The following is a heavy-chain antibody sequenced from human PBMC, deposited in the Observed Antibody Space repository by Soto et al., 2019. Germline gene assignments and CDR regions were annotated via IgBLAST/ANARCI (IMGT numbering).Heavy chain of an antibody. Sequence: QVQLVESGGGVVQPGRSLRLSCAASGFTFSSYAMHWVRQAPGKGLEWVAVISYDGSNKYYADSVKGRFTISRDNSKKTLYLQMNSLRAEDTAVYYCARESSSESRFDYWGQGTLVTVSS. D-gene: IGHD6-6*01. V-gene: IGHV3-30-3*01. CDR3: ARESSSESRFDY. CDR2: ISYDGSNK. CDR1: GFTFSSYA. J-gene: IGHJ4*02.